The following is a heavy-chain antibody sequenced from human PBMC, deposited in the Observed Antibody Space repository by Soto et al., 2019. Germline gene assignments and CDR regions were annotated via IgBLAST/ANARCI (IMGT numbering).Heavy chain of an antibody. CDR2: IIPIPGTA. V-gene: IGHV1-69*01. CDR1: GGTFSSYA. Sequence: QVQLVQSGAEVKEPGSSVKVSCKASGGTFSSYAISWVRQAPGQGLEWMGGIIPIPGTANYAQKFQGRVTITADESTSTAYMELSSLRSEATAVYYCARSQGSSTSLEIYYYYYYGMDVWGQGTTVTVSS. J-gene: IGHJ6*02. D-gene: IGHD2-2*01. CDR3: ARSQGSSTSLEIYYYYYYGMDV.